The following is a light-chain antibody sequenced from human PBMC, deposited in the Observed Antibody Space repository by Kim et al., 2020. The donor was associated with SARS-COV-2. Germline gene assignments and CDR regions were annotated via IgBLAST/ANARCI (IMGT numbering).Light chain of an antibody. Sequence: EIVLTQSPATLSLSPGERATLSCRASQSVSIYLAWYQQKPGQAPRLLIYDASNRATGIPARFSGSGSGTDFTLTISSLEPEDFAVYYCQQRSNWPPLTFGGETKVDIK. CDR1: QSVSIY. CDR3: QQRSNWPPLT. CDR2: DAS. V-gene: IGKV3-11*01. J-gene: IGKJ4*01.